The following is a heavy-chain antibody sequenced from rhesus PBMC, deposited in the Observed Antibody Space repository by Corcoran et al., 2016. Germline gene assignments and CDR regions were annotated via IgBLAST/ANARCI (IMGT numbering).Heavy chain of an antibody. V-gene: IGHV5-2*01. D-gene: IGHD3-28*01. Sequence: EVQLVQSGAEVKRPGESLKISCKTSGYSFTSYWISWVRQMTGKGLEWRGAIDPGYAHTSYSPSFQGQVTSAAYKSISTAYLQWSSLKASDSATYYCAKGGRGYYYFDYWGQGVLVTVSS. J-gene: IGHJ4*01. CDR1: GYSFTSYW. CDR3: AKGGRGYYYFDY. CDR2: IDPGYAHT.